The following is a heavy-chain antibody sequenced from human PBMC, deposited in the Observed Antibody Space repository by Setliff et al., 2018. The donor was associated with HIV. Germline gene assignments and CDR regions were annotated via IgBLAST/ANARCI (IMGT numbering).Heavy chain of an antibody. Sequence: SETLSLTCTVSGGSITSSTYYWGWIRQPPGKGLEWIGTVHYTGNTYHNPSLKSRVTISVEVSKNQISLKLTAVTAADSAVYYCSRSQPDTIFGVVIFDYWGQGKMVTVSS. CDR3: SRSQPDTIFGVVIFDY. CDR1: GGSITSSTYY. J-gene: IGHJ4*02. V-gene: IGHV4-39*01. D-gene: IGHD3-3*01. CDR2: VHYTGNT.